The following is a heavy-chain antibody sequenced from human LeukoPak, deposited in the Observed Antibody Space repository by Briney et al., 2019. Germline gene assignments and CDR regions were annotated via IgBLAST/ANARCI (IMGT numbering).Heavy chain of an antibody. CDR3: AKVVAVRGVDSL. D-gene: IGHD3-10*01. Sequence: GGSLRLSCAASGFTFSSYAMSWVRQAPGKGLEWVSAISGSGGSTYYADSVKGRFTISRDNSKNTLYQQMNSLGAEDTAVYYCAKVVAVRGVDSLWGQGTLVTVSS. CDR2: ISGSGGST. CDR1: GFTFSSYA. V-gene: IGHV3-23*01. J-gene: IGHJ1*01.